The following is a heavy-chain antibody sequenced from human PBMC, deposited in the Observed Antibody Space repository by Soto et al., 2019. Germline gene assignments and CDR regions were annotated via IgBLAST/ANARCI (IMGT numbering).Heavy chain of an antibody. Sequence: SETLSLTCTVSGGSISISHYWGWIRQPPGKGLEWIGSIYYSGSTYYNPSLKSRVTISVDTSKNQFSLNLSSATAADTAVYYCASYAMSRGVAHWGQGTLVTVSS. CDR3: ASYAMSRGVAH. V-gene: IGHV4-39*01. D-gene: IGHD3-10*01. J-gene: IGHJ1*01. CDR2: IYYSGST. CDR1: GGSISISHY.